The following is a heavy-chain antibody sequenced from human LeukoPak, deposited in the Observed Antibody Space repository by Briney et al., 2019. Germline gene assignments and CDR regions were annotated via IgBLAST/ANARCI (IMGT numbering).Heavy chain of an antibody. CDR1: GFTFSSYW. V-gene: IGHV3-74*01. D-gene: IGHD3-22*01. CDR3: ARAPSEIGGYYPEYFRH. Sequence: GGSLRLSCAASGFTFSSYWMHWVRQAPGKGLVWVSRIKSDGSTNCSDSVKGRFTISRDNAKNTVSLQMNSLRAEDTGVYYCARAPSEIGGYYPEYFRHWGQGTLVTVPS. CDR2: IKSDGST. J-gene: IGHJ1*01.